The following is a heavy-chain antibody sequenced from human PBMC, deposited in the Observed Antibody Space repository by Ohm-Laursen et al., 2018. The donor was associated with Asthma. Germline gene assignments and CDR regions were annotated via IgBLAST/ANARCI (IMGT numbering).Heavy chain of an antibody. CDR2: IYYTGTT. CDR3: ARARRDYGGNSAEYFQH. Sequence: SDTLSLTCSVSGASVGSGSSFWSWLRQPPGKGLEWIGFIYYTGTTNYNPSLESRVTISLDTSKNQFSLQLSSVTAADTAVYCCARARRDYGGNSAEYFQHWGQGTLVTVTS. V-gene: IGHV4-61*01. J-gene: IGHJ1*01. CDR1: GASVGSGSSF. D-gene: IGHD4-23*01.